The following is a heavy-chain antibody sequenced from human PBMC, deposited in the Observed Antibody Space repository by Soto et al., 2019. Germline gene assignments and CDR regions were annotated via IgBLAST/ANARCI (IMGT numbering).Heavy chain of an antibody. Sequence: QVRLVQSGAEVKKPGASVTVSCKASGYTFTSYGISWVRQAPGQGLEWMGWISAHDGNTNYAQKLQGRVTMTTDTSTSTAYMELRSLRSDDTAVYYCARDYYASGSYPRFDPWGQGTLVTVSS. J-gene: IGHJ5*02. CDR3: ARDYYASGSYPRFDP. D-gene: IGHD3-10*01. CDR1: GYTFTSYG. V-gene: IGHV1-18*01. CDR2: ISAHDGNT.